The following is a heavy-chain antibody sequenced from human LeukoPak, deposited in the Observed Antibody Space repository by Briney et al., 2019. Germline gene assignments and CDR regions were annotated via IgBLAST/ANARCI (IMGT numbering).Heavy chain of an antibody. V-gene: IGHV3-74*01. D-gene: IGHD7-27*01. CDR3: GKDYWGSVDY. CDR2: LSNDGTIT. J-gene: IGHJ4*02. Sequence: GGSLRLSCAASGFTFSGYWMLWVRQAPGKGLVWVSRLSNDGTITDYADPVRGRFTISRDNAKNTLYLQMNSLRADDTAVYYCGKDYWGSVDYWGQGTLVTVSS. CDR1: GFTFSGYW.